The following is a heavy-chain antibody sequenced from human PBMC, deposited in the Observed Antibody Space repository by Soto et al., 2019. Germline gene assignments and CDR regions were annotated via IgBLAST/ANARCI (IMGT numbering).Heavy chain of an antibody. CDR2: IRGTGGET. J-gene: IGHJ4*02. CDR1: GFTFRNFV. V-gene: IGHV3-23*01. D-gene: IGHD2-21*01. Sequence: EVQLLESGGGIVQPGGSLRVSCVASGFTFRNFVMSWVRQAPGKGLEWVSAIRGTGGETFYADSVKGRFTISRDNSKNTLYLQMNSLRDEDTALYFCAQERGWVVVSPSHDYWGQGTLVTVSS. CDR3: AQERGWVVVSPSHDY.